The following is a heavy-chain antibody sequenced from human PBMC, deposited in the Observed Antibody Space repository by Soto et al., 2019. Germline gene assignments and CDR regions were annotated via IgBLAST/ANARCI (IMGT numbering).Heavy chain of an antibody. CDR3: ARIGDGNQRHFDY. D-gene: IGHD6-25*01. Sequence: QVRLVQSGAEVKKPGSSVKVSCKASGYTFSSYTINWVRQAPGQGLELMGGIIPVFNSATYAQKFQGRVTITADESTSTAYLELRSLRSDDTAGYYCARIGDGNQRHFDYWGQGTLVTVSS. CDR1: GYTFSSYT. CDR2: IIPVFNSA. J-gene: IGHJ4*02. V-gene: IGHV1-69*01.